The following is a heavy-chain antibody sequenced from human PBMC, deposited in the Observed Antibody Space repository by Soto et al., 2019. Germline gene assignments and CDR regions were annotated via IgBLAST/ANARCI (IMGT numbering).Heavy chain of an antibody. D-gene: IGHD4-17*01. CDR1: GYTFTSYD. J-gene: IGHJ3*02. Sequence: QVQLVQSGAEVKKPGASVKVSCKASGYTFTSYDINWVRQATGQGLEWMGWMNPNSGNTGYAQKFQGRVTMTRNTSISTAYMELSSLRSEDTAVYYCAVYGDYAEGHAFDIWGQGTMVTVSS. V-gene: IGHV1-8*01. CDR3: AVYGDYAEGHAFDI. CDR2: MNPNSGNT.